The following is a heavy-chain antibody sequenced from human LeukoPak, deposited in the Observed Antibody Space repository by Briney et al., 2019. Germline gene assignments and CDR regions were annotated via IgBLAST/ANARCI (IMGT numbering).Heavy chain of an antibody. J-gene: IGHJ4*02. V-gene: IGHV4-4*07. CDR2: ISTSGST. CDR3: ARVRYSDSSVLTRKRSYYFDY. D-gene: IGHD3-22*01. CDR1: GGCISSYY. Sequence: SETLSLTCTVSGGCISSYYWSWIRQPARKGLESIGHISTSGSTNYNPSLESRVTMSVDTSKNQFSLKLSSVTAADTAVYYCARVRYSDSSVLTRKRSYYFDYWGQGTLVTVSS.